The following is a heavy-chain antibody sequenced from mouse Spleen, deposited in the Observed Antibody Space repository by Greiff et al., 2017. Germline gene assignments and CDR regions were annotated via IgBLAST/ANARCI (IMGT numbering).Heavy chain of an antibody. J-gene: IGHJ4*01. V-gene: IGHV1-55*01. Sequence: QVQLQQPGAELVKPGASVKMSCKASGYTFTSYWITWVKQRPGQGLEWIGDIYPGSGSTNYNEKFKSKATLTVDTSSSTAYMQLSSLTSEDSAVYYCARWGYYYGSSDAMDYWGQGTSVTVSS. CDR2: IYPGSGST. D-gene: IGHD1-1*01. CDR1: GYTFTSYW. CDR3: ARWGYYYGSSDAMDY.